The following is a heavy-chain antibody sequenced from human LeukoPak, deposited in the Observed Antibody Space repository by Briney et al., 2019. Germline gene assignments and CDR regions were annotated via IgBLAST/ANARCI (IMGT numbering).Heavy chain of an antibody. CDR3: VRHRSGQAWLDP. V-gene: IGHV4-39*01. D-gene: IGHD1-26*01. CDR2: IYHSGSS. Sequence: PSETLSLTCTVPGDSVTSSSYCWGWIRQPPWKGLEWIGCIYHSGSSYYNSSLNSRVTISVDTSNNEFSLRLKSVTATDTALYYCVRHRSGQAWLDPWGQGTLVTVSS. CDR1: GDSVTSSSYC. J-gene: IGHJ5*02.